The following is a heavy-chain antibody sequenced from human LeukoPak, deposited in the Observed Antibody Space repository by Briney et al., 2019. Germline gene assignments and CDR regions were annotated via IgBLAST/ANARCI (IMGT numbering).Heavy chain of an antibody. D-gene: IGHD4-23*01. CDR3: ATKVDLDF. CDR1: VFSCSTYE. V-gene: IGHV3-48*03. Sequence: PGRSLRLSCAASVFSCSTYEMNWVRQAPGKGLEWVSYISGGGTTIFNADSVKGRFTISRDNAKNLLYLQMNSLRAEDTAVYYCATKVDLDFWGQGTLVTVSS. J-gene: IGHJ4*02. CDR2: ISGGGTTI.